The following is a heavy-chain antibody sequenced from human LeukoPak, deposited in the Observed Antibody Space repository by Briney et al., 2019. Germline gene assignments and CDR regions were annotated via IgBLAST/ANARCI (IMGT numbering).Heavy chain of an antibody. CDR1: GGSISSYY. Sequence: SETLSLTCTVSGGSISSYYWSWIRQPPGKGLEWIGYIYYGGSTNYNPSLKSRVTISLDTSKNQFSLKLSSVTAADTAVYYCASGHYYGSGSYFGWFDPWGQGTLVTVSS. J-gene: IGHJ5*02. V-gene: IGHV4-59*08. CDR2: IYYGGST. D-gene: IGHD3-10*01. CDR3: ASGHYYGSGSYFGWFDP.